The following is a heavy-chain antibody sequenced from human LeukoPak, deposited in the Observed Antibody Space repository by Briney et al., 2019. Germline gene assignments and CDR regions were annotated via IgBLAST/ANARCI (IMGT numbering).Heavy chain of an antibody. V-gene: IGHV4-59*01. D-gene: IGHD1-26*01. CDR1: GGSISSYY. J-gene: IGHJ4*02. Sequence: SETLSLTCTVSGGSISSYYWSWIRQPPGKGLEWIEYIYYSGSTNYNPSLKSRVTISVDTSKNQFSLKLSSVTAADTAVYYCARGRYSGSYNDYWGQGTLVTVSS. CDR3: ARGRYSGSYNDY. CDR2: IYYSGST.